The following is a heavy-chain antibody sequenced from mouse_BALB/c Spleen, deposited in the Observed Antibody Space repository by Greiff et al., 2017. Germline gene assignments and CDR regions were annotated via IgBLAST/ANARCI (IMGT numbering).Heavy chain of an antibody. J-gene: IGHJ4*01. CDR3: ARRVYYGNYVDYAMDY. D-gene: IGHD2-1*01. V-gene: IGHV1-66*01. CDR1: GYSFTSYY. Sequence: VKLMESGPELVKPGASVKISCKASGYSFTSYYIHWVKQRPGQGLEWIGWIFPGSGNTKYNEKFKGKATLTADTSSSTAYMQLSSLTSEDSAVYFCARRVYYGNYVDYAMDYWGQGTSVTVSS. CDR2: IFPGSGNT.